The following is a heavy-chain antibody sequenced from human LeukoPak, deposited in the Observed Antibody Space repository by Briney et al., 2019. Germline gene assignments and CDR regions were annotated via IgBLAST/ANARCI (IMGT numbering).Heavy chain of an antibody. D-gene: IGHD4-17*01. V-gene: IGHV4-59*01. CDR1: GGSISSYY. J-gene: IGHJ6*02. Sequence: PSETLSLTCTVSGGSISSYYWSWIRQPPGKGLEWIGYIYYSGSTNYNPSLKSRVTISVDTSKNQFSLKLSSVTAVDTAVYYCARTSGAHYYYYGMDVWGQGTTVTVSS. CDR2: IYYSGST. CDR3: ARTSGAHYYYYGMDV.